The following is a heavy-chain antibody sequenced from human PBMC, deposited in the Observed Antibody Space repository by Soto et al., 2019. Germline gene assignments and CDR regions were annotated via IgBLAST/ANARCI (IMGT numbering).Heavy chain of an antibody. CDR3: ARSTVTDAFDI. Sequence: ASVTVSCTASGYTFTSYGISWVRQAPGQGLEWMGWISAYNGNTNYAQKLQGRVTMTTDTSTSTAYMELRSLSSDDTAVYYCARSTVTDAFDIWGQGTMVTVSS. J-gene: IGHJ3*02. D-gene: IGHD4-17*01. V-gene: IGHV1-18*01. CDR2: ISAYNGNT. CDR1: GYTFTSYG.